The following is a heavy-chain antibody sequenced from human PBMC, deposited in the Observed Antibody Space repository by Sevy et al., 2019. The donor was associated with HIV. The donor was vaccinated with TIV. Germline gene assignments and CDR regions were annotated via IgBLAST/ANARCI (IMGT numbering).Heavy chain of an antibody. J-gene: IGHJ4*02. CDR3: VREGRYGSSWYFGSPVKYYFDY. Sequence: GGSLRLSCAASEFTFSSYWMTWVRQTPGKGLEWVANIKQDGSEKYYVDSVKGRFTISRDNAKNTLFLTMKGLRDEDTAVYYCVREGRYGSSWYFGSPVKYYFDYWGQGTLVTVSS. V-gene: IGHV3-7*01. CDR2: IKQDGSEK. D-gene: IGHD6-13*01. CDR1: EFTFSSYW.